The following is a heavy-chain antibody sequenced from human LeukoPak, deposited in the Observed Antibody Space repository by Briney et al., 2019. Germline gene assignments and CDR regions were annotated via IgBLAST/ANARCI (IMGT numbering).Heavy chain of an antibody. Sequence: ASVKVSCKASGYTFTSYGISWVRQAPGQGLEWMRWISAYNGNTNYAQKLQGRVTMTTDTSTSTAYMELRSLRSDDTAVYYCARWGYYYDSSGYLYWGQGTLVTVSS. CDR3: ARWGYYYDSSGYLY. D-gene: IGHD3-22*01. V-gene: IGHV1-18*04. CDR2: ISAYNGNT. CDR1: GYTFTSYG. J-gene: IGHJ4*02.